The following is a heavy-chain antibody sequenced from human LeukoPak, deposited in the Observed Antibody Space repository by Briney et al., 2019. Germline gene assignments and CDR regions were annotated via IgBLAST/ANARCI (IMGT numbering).Heavy chain of an antibody. V-gene: IGHV4-30-4*01. Sequence: SQTLSLTCTVSGGSISSGDYYWSWIRQPPGKGLEWIAYMYYSGSTYYNPSIKSRVTMSADPSKNQLSLKLSSVTAADTAVYYCARPYYYDSRIDPWGQGILVTVST. J-gene: IGHJ5*02. CDR3: ARPYYYDSRIDP. CDR2: MYYSGST. CDR1: GGSISSGDYY. D-gene: IGHD3-22*01.